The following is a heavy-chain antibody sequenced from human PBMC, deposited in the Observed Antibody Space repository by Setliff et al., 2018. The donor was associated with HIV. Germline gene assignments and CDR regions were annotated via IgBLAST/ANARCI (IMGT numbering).Heavy chain of an antibody. CDR1: GASFSGYY. V-gene: IGHV4-34*01. CDR2: INHNGGT. CDR3: ASFFVTTVTNQDY. Sequence: SETLSLTCAVYGASFSGYYWAWIRQAPGKDLEWIGEINHNGGTNYNPSLKSRVTISVDRSKNQFLLRLTSVTAADTAVYYCASFFVTTVTNQDYWGQGTPVTVSS. D-gene: IGHD4-17*01. J-gene: IGHJ4*02.